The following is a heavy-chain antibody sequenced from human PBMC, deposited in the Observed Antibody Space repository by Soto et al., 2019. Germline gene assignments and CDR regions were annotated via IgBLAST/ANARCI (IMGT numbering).Heavy chain of an antibody. CDR3: AKGARVGATDY. CDR2: ISYDGSNK. J-gene: IGHJ4*02. V-gene: IGHV3-30*18. CDR1: GFTFSSYG. Sequence: PGGSLRLSCAASGFTFSSYGMHWVRQAPGKGLEWVAVISYDGSNKYYADSVKGRFTISRDNSKNTLYLQMNSLRAEDTAVYYCAKGARVGATDYWGQGTLVTVSS. D-gene: IGHD1-26*01.